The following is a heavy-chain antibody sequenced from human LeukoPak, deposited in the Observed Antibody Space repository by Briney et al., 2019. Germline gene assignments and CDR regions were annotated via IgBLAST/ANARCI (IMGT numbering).Heavy chain of an antibody. CDR3: ARATSSSWYKGTPTDYYFDY. CDR1: GFTFSSYG. D-gene: IGHD6-13*01. V-gene: IGHV3-33*01. J-gene: IGHJ4*02. Sequence: PGGSLRLSCAASGFTFSSYGMHWVRQAPGKGLEWVAVIWYDGSNKYYADSVKGRFTISRDNSKNTLYLLMNSLRAEDTAVYYCARATSSSWYKGTPTDYYFDYWGQGTLVTVSS. CDR2: IWYDGSNK.